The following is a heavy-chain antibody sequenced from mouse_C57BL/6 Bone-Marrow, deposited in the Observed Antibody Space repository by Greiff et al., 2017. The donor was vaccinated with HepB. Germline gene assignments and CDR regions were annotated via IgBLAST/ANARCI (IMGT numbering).Heavy chain of an antibody. Sequence: VQLQQSGPELVKPGASVKIPCKASGYTFTDYNMDWVKQSHGKSLEWIGDINPNNGGTIYNQKFKGKATLTVDKSSSTAYMELRSLTSEDTAVYYCAREGEVRGIKGYAMDYWGQGTSVTVSS. CDR1: GYTFTDYN. CDR3: AREGEVRGIKGYAMDY. D-gene: IGHD2-13*01. CDR2: INPNNGGT. J-gene: IGHJ4*01. V-gene: IGHV1-18*01.